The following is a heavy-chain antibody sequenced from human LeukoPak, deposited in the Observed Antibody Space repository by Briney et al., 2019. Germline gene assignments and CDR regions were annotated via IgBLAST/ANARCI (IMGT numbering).Heavy chain of an antibody. CDR1: GGSINSTSNY. D-gene: IGHD4-17*01. CDR3: AGDYGDYYFDY. CDR2: IYYSGST. J-gene: IGHJ4*02. Sequence: SETLSLTCTVSGGSINSTSNYWGWIRQPPGKGLEWIGSIYYSGSTSYNPSLKSRVTISEDTSKNQFSLKLSSVTAADTAVYFCAGDYGDYYFDYWGQGTLVTVSS. V-gene: IGHV4-39*07.